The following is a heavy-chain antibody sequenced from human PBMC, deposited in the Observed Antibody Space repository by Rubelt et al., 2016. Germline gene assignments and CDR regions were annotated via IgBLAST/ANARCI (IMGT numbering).Heavy chain of an antibody. V-gene: IGHV4-39*01. D-gene: IGHD2-2*01. CDR3: ARLQLGGAFDI. CDR1: GGSISSTTYY. Sequence: QLQLQESGPGLVEPSETLSLTCTVSGGSISSTTYYWGWIRQPPGKGLEWIGTIYYSGSTYYNPSLKSRVTISVDTSKNQFSLKRCFVTAADTAVYYCARLQLGGAFDIWGQGTMVTVSS. J-gene: IGHJ3*02. CDR2: IYYSGST.